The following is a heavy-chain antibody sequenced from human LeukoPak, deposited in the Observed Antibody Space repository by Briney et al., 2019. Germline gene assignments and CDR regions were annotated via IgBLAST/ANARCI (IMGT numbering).Heavy chain of an antibody. CDR1: GFTFSSYS. Sequence: GGSLRLSCAVSGFTFSSYSMSWVRQAPGKGLEWVSSISSSGTYKYYADSVKGRFTISRDNAKNSLYLQMNGLRAEDTAVYYCAKGKDSVAGATNDYWGQGTLVTVSS. CDR2: ISSSGTYK. V-gene: IGHV3-21*01. CDR3: AKGKDSVAGATNDY. D-gene: IGHD6-19*01. J-gene: IGHJ4*02.